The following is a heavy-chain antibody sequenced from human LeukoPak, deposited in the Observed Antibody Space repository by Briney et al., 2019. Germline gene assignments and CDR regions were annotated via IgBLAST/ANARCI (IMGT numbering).Heavy chain of an antibody. J-gene: IGHJ4*02. D-gene: IGHD2-15*01. CDR2: ISYDGSNK. Sequence: GGSLRLSCSASGFTFKSYAMHWVRQAPGKGLEWVAVISYDGSNKYYADSVKGRFTISRDNSKNTLYLQMNSLRAKDTAVYYCAKVLTPHCSGGSCYDPDFDYWGQGTLVTVSS. V-gene: IGHV3-30*04. CDR3: AKVLTPHCSGGSCYDPDFDY. CDR1: GFTFKSYA.